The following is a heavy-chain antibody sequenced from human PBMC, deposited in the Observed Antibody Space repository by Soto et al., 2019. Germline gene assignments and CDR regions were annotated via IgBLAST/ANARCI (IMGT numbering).Heavy chain of an antibody. J-gene: IGHJ4*02. CDR1: GGSISSSNW. Sequence: SETLSLTCAVSGGSISSSNWWSWVRQPPGEGLEWIGEIYHSGSTNYNPSLKSRVTISVDKSKNQFSLKLSSVTAADSAVYYCARSTLGYCSSTSCLGYYFDYWGQGXLVTVSS. CDR3: ARSTLGYCSSTSCLGYYFDY. D-gene: IGHD2-2*01. CDR2: IYHSGST. V-gene: IGHV4-4*02.